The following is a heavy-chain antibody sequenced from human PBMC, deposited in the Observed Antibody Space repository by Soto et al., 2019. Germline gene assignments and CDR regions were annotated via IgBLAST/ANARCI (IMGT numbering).Heavy chain of an antibody. CDR3: ARIVATIYYYFDY. V-gene: IGHV4-59*01. CDR1: GGSISSYY. J-gene: IGHJ4*02. CDR2: IYYSGST. Sequence: QVQLQESGPGLVKPSETLSLTCTVSGGSISSYYWSWIRQPPGKGLEWIGYIYYSGSTNYNPSLKSRVTISVDTSKSQCSLKLSSVTAADTAVYYCARIVATIYYYFDYWGQGTLVTVSS. D-gene: IGHD5-12*01.